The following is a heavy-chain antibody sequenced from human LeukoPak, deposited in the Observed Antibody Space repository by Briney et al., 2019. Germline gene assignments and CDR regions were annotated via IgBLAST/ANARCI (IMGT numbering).Heavy chain of an antibody. V-gene: IGHV3-33*01. CDR3: ARDQALYFSYGDY. CDR1: GFTFSNYG. CDR2: IFYDGSNK. J-gene: IGHJ4*02. D-gene: IGHD2/OR15-2a*01. Sequence: GGSLGLSCAASGFTFSNYGMHWVRQAPGKGLEWLAAIFYDGSNKYYADTVKGRFTISRDNSKNTLYLQVNSLRAEDTAVYYCARDQALYFSYGDYWGQGTLVTVSS.